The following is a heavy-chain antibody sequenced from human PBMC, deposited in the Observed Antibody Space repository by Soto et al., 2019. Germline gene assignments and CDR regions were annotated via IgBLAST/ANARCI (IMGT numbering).Heavy chain of an antibody. CDR1: GGSISSYY. CDR2: IYYSGST. Sequence: SETLSLTCTVSGGSISSYYWSWIRQPPGKGLEWIGYIYYSGSTNYNPSLKSRVTISVDTSKNQFSLKLSSVTAADTAVYYCARSGDGYNPVGSVYWGQGTLVTVSS. D-gene: IGHD5-18*01. V-gene: IGHV4-59*01. CDR3: ARSGDGYNPVGSVY. J-gene: IGHJ4*02.